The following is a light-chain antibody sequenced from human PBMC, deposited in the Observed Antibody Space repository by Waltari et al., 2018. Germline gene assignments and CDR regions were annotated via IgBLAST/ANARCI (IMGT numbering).Light chain of an antibody. CDR2: YDS. J-gene: IGLJ2*01. CDR1: SIGSRS. CDR3: QLWESGSDRVV. Sequence: SYVLTQPPSVSVAPGKAARITCGGNSIGSRSVHWYQQKPGKAPVLVIYYDSAGRSGVPERISGSKSGNTATLTISRVEAGDEAAYYCQLWESGSDRVVFGGGTKLTVL. V-gene: IGLV3-21*01.